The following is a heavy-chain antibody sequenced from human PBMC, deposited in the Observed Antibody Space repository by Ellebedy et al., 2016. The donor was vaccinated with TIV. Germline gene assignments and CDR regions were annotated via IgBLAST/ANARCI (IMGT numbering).Heavy chain of an antibody. CDR1: GGSISSYY. Sequence: SETLSLTCTVSGGSISSYYWSWIRQPPGKGLEWIGYIYYSGSTNYNPSLKSRVTISVDTSKNQFSLKLSSVTAADTAVYYCARLMYGSGSYFDSWGQGTLVTVSS. V-gene: IGHV4-59*08. J-gene: IGHJ4*02. CDR3: ARLMYGSGSYFDS. CDR2: IYYSGST. D-gene: IGHD3-10*01.